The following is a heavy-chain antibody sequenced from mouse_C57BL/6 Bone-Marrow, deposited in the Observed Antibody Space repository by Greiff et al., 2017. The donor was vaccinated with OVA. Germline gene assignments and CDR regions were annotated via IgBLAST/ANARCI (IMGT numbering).Heavy chain of an antibody. CDR3: ARGPLYYDYDDGRYYFDY. CDR1: GYTFTSYG. CDR2: IYIGNGYT. V-gene: IGHV1-58*01. Sequence: VQLQQSGAELVRPGSSVKMSCKTSGYTFTSYGINWVKQRPGQGLEWIGYIYIGNGYTEYNEKFKGKATLTSDTSSSTAYMQLSSLTSEDSAIYFGARGPLYYDYDDGRYYFDYWGQGTTLTVSS. J-gene: IGHJ2*01. D-gene: IGHD2-4*01.